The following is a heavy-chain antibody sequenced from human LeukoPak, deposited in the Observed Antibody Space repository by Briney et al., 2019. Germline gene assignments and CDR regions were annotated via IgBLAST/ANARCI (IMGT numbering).Heavy chain of an antibody. CDR1: GFTFSSYG. Sequence: GRPLRLSCAASGFTFSSYGMRWVRQAPGKGLEWVAVISYDGSNKYYADSVKGRFTISRDNSKNTLYLQMNSLRAEDTAVYYCAKVGGSFSDYYGMDVWGQGTTVTVTS. D-gene: IGHD1-26*01. V-gene: IGHV3-30*18. CDR3: AKVGGSFSDYYGMDV. J-gene: IGHJ6*02. CDR2: ISYDGSNK.